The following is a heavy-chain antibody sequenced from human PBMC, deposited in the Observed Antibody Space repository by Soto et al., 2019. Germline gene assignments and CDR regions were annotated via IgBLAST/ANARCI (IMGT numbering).Heavy chain of an antibody. J-gene: IGHJ4*02. CDR3: TRGSEYDFWSGYL. Sequence: QERLVQSGAEVRKPGSSVKVSCKVTGGTSTRYAINWVRQAPGQGLEWMGGIVPMFGTSKYAQKFQGRVTITADTSTNIAYMELRSLRFEDTAVYYCTRGSEYDFWSGYLWGQGTLVSVSS. V-gene: IGHV1-69*06. D-gene: IGHD3-3*01. CDR2: IVPMFGTS. CDR1: GGTSTRYA.